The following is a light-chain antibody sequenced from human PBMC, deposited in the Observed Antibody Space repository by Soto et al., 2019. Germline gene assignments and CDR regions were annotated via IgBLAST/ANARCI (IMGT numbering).Light chain of an antibody. V-gene: IGKV1-8*01. CDR3: QQYYTYPWT. J-gene: IGKJ1*01. CDR2: AAS. Sequence: AIRLTQSPSSFSASTGDRVTITCRASQGISSDLAWYQQKPGKAPNLLIYAASTLQSGVPSRFSGNGSGTDFTLTISCLQSEDFATYYCQQYYTYPWTFGQGTKVEIQ. CDR1: QGISSD.